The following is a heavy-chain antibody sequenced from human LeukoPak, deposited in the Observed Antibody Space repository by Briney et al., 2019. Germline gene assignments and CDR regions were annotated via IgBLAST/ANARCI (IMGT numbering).Heavy chain of an antibody. Sequence: SETLSLTCAIYSESFSGYFWSWIRQPPGKGLEWIGEINYSGSTNYNPSLKSRVTISVDTSKNQFSLKLSSVTAADTAVYYCARHWSRNFRGVDWFDPWGQGTLVTVSS. D-gene: IGHD3-3*01. CDR1: SESFSGYF. J-gene: IGHJ5*02. CDR3: ARHWSRNFRGVDWFDP. V-gene: IGHV4-34*01. CDR2: INYSGST.